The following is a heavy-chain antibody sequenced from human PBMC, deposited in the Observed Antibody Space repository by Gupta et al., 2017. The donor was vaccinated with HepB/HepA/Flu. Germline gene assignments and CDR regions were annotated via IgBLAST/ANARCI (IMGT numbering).Heavy chain of an antibody. CDR3: VRGTTKYYFDY. CDR2: IRESGTT. V-gene: IGHV3-11*01. J-gene: IGHJ4*02. Sequence: QVLLVESGGGLVKPGGLLGLSCVASGVTFSDCCMHWIRQAPGKGLEWVSSIRESGTTYYADSMKGRFTISRDNAQNSLYLQMDSLRADDTAVYYCVRGTTKYYFDYWGQGTPVTVSS. D-gene: IGHD2/OR15-2a*01. CDR1: GVTFSDCC.